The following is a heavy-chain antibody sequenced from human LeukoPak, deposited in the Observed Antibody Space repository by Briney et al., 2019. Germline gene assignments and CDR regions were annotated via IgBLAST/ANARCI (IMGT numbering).Heavy chain of an antibody. CDR3: ARDKGATTERYFDY. CDR2: IWYDGSNK. V-gene: IGHV3-33*08. J-gene: IGHJ4*02. CDR1: GFTFSSFG. D-gene: IGHD1-26*01. Sequence: GRSLRLSCAASGFTFSSFGMHWVRQAPGKGLEWVAVIWYDGSNKYYADSVKGRFTISRDNSKNRLYLQMNSLRAEDTALYYCARDKGATTERYFDYWGQGTLVTVSS.